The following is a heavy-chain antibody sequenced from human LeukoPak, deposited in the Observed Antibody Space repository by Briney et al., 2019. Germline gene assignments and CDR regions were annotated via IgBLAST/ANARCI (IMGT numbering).Heavy chain of an antibody. Sequence: GASVKVSCKASGYTFTSYDINWVRQATGQGLEWMGWMNPNSGNTGYAQKFQGRVTITRNTSISTACMELSSLRSEDTAVYYCARVFYYDSSGYQGPAFDIWGQGTMVTVSS. J-gene: IGHJ3*02. CDR2: MNPNSGNT. CDR3: ARVFYYDSSGYQGPAFDI. D-gene: IGHD3-22*01. CDR1: GYTFTSYD. V-gene: IGHV1-8*03.